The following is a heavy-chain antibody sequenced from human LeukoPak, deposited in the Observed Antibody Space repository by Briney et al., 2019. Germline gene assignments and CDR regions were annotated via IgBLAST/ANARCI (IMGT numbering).Heavy chain of an antibody. D-gene: IGHD3-10*01. CDR2: ISGSGGST. J-gene: IGHJ4*02. CDR3: AKTLWFGEFLHFDY. Sequence: GGSLRLSCAASGFTFSSYGMSWVRQAPGGGLQWVSAISGSGGSTYYADSVKGRFTISRDNSKNPLYLQMNSLRAEDTAVYYCAKTLWFGEFLHFDYWGQGTLVTVSS. V-gene: IGHV3-23*01. CDR1: GFTFSSYG.